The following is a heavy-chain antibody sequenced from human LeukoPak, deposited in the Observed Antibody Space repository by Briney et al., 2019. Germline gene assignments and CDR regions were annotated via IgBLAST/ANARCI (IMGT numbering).Heavy chain of an antibody. V-gene: IGHV1-2*04. Sequence: ASVKVSCKASGYTFTGYYMHWVRQAPGQGLEWMGWINPNSGGTNYAQKFQGWVTMTRDTSISTAYMELSRLRSDDTAVYYCARSSSGSYYFLSRGVLSFDYWGQGTLVTVSS. CDR1: GYTFTGYY. J-gene: IGHJ4*02. CDR2: INPNSGGT. D-gene: IGHD3-10*01. CDR3: ARSSSGSYYFLSRGVLSFDY.